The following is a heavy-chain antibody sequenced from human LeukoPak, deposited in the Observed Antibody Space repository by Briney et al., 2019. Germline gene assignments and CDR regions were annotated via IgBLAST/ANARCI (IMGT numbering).Heavy chain of an antibody. CDR2: IYYSGST. J-gene: IGHJ5*02. Sequence: SQTLSLTCTVSGCTISSGVYYWSRIRQHPGKGLEWIGYIYYSGSTYYNPSLKSRVTISVDTSKNQFSLKLSSVTAADTAVYYCVSYQLLSEGWFDPWGQGTLVTVSS. CDR1: GCTISSGVYY. D-gene: IGHD2-2*01. V-gene: IGHV4-31*03. CDR3: VSYQLLSEGWFDP.